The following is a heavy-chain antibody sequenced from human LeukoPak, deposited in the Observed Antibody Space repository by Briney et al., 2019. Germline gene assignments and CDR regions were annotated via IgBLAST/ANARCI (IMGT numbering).Heavy chain of an antibody. D-gene: IGHD3-10*01. CDR2: IVVGSGNT. Sequence: SVKVSCKASGFTFTTSAVQWVRQARGQPLEWIGWIVVGSGNTNYAQKFQERVTITRDMSTTTAYMELRSLTSDDTAVYCCARIWAEFQLVSDFWGQGTQVTVSP. V-gene: IGHV1-58*01. CDR1: GFTFTTSA. CDR3: ARIWAEFQLVSDF. J-gene: IGHJ4*02.